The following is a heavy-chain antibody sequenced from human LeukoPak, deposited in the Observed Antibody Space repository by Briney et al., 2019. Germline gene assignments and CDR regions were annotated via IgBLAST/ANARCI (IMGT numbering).Heavy chain of an antibody. Sequence: GESLKISCKGSGYSFTTSWIGRVSQMPEKCLDWMGIIYPGDSDTRYSPSFQGQVTISADKSSNTAYLQWSSLKAPDTAMYYCARPRTIFGVLKNGMDVWGQGTTVTVSS. CDR2: IYPGDSDT. V-gene: IGHV5-51*01. CDR3: ARPRTIFGVLKNGMDV. J-gene: IGHJ6*02. CDR1: GYSFTTSW. D-gene: IGHD3-3*01.